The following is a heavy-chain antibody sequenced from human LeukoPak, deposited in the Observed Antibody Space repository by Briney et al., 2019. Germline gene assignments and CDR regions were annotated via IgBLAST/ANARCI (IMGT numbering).Heavy chain of an antibody. V-gene: IGHV1-2*02. CDR2: INPNSGGT. J-gene: IGHJ4*02. CDR1: GYTFIGYY. CDR3: ARLLWFGELSTRTRRYFDY. Sequence: ASVKVSCKASGYTFIGYYMHWVRQAPGQGLEWMGWINPNSGGTNYAQKFQGRVTMTRGTSISTAYMELSRLRSDDTAVYYCARLLWFGELSTRTRRYFDYWGQGTLVTVSS. D-gene: IGHD3-10*01.